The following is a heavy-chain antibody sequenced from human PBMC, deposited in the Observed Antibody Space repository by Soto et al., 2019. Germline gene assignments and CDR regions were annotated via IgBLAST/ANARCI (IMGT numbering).Heavy chain of an antibody. Sequence: GESLKISCAASGFTFSNYVMSWVRQAPEKGLEWVSGLSTSGANTYYADSVTGRFTISRDNSKNMLYLQMNSLRADDTAVYYCAKEYCTTTTCSNYYYYYGMDVWGQGTTVTVSS. CDR1: GFTFSNYV. CDR2: LSTSGANT. CDR3: AKEYCTTTTCSNYYYYYGMDV. D-gene: IGHD2-2*01. V-gene: IGHV3-23*01. J-gene: IGHJ6*02.